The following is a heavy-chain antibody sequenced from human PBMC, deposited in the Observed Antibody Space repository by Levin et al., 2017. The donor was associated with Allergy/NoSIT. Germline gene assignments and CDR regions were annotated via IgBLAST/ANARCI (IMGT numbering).Heavy chain of an antibody. Sequence: GGSLRLSCAASGFTFSSYDMHWVRQATGKGLEWVSAIGTAGDTYYPGSVKGRFTISRENAKNSLYLQMNSLRAGDTAVYYCARGALAYCGGDCYFDAFDIWGQGTMVTVSS. CDR2: IGTAGDT. D-gene: IGHD2-21*02. J-gene: IGHJ3*02. CDR3: ARGALAYCGGDCYFDAFDI. V-gene: IGHV3-13*01. CDR1: GFTFSSYD.